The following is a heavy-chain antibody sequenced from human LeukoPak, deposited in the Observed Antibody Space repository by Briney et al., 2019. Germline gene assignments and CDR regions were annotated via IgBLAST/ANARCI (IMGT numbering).Heavy chain of an antibody. CDR3: AGHSESDAFDI. D-gene: IGHD2-21*01. CDR2: ISSSGSTI. CDR1: GFTFSDYY. J-gene: IGHJ3*02. Sequence: GGSLRLSCAASGFTFSDYYMSWIRQAPGKGLEWVSYISSSGSTIYYADSVKGRFTISRDNAKNSLYLQMNSLRAEDTAVYYCAGHSESDAFDIWGQGTMVTVSS. V-gene: IGHV3-11*04.